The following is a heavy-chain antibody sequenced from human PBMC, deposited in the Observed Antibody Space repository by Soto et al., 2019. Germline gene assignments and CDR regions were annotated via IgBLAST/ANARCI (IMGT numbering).Heavy chain of an antibody. Sequence: LSLTCTVSGGSISSYYWSWIRQPPGKGLEWIGYIYYSGSTNYNPSLKSRVTISVDTSKNQFSLKLSSVTAADTAVYYCARENIVATIGAFDIWGQGTMVTVSS. CDR2: IYYSGST. V-gene: IGHV4-59*01. CDR1: GGSISSYY. D-gene: IGHD5-12*01. J-gene: IGHJ3*02. CDR3: ARENIVATIGAFDI.